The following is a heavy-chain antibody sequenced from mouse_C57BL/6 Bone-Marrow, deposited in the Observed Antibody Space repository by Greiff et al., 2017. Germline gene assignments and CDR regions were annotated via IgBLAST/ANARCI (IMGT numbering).Heavy chain of an antibody. D-gene: IGHD2-3*01. V-gene: IGHV5-17*01. J-gene: IGHJ4*01. CDR3: ARRWLLPYAMDY. CDR1: GFTFSDYG. Sequence: DVKLVESGGGLVKPGGSLKLSCAASGFTFSDYGMHWVRQAPEKGLEWVAYISSGSSTIYYADTVKGRFTISRDNAKNTLFLQMTSLWSEDTAMYYCARRWLLPYAMDYWGQGTSVTVSS. CDR2: ISSGSSTI.